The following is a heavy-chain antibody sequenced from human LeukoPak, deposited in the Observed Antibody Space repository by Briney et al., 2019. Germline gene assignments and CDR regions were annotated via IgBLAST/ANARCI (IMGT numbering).Heavy chain of an antibody. V-gene: IGHV3-9*01. CDR3: AKDANYGVPYDAFDI. CDR1: GFTFDDYA. Sequence: SLRLSCAASGFTFDDYAMHWVRQAPGKGLEWVSGISWNSGSIGYADSVKGRFTISRDNAKNSLYLQMNSLRAEDTALYYCAKDANYGVPYDAFDIWGQGTMVTVSS. J-gene: IGHJ3*02. D-gene: IGHD3-10*01. CDR2: ISWNSGSI.